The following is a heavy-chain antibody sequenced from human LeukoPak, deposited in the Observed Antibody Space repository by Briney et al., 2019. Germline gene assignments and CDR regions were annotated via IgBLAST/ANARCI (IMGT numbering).Heavy chain of an antibody. V-gene: IGHV3-74*01. CDR1: GFTFSSYW. D-gene: IGHD3-10*01. CDR3: ARDKPGAGFGDAFDI. CDR2: INSDGSST. Sequence: PGGSLRLSCAASGFTFSSYWMHWVRQAPGKGLVWVSRINSDGSSTSYADSVKGRFTISRDNSKNTLYLQMNSLRAEDTAVYFCARDKPGAGFGDAFDIWGQGTMVTVSS. J-gene: IGHJ3*02.